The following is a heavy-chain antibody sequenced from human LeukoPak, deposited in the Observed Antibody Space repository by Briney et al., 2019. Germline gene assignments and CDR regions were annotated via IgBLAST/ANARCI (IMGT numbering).Heavy chain of an antibody. CDR2: ITPIIDVS. J-gene: IGHJ5*02. CDR1: GGTRNTHI. V-gene: IGHV1-69*02. D-gene: IGHD1-26*01. CDR3: ARVNLRGSQYNWFDP. Sequence: ASVKVSCKASGGTRNTHIFSWVRQAPGQVLEWMGKITPIIDVSKYAQKFQGRLTITADKSTATVYMELSGLKSEDTAVYYCARVNLRGSQYNWFDPWAQGTLVTVSS.